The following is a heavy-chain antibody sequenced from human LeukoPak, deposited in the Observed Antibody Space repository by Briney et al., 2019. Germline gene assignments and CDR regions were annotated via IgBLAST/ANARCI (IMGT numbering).Heavy chain of an antibody. CDR1: GFTFRSHD. J-gene: IGHJ3*02. CDR3: VREGPRGLAFDI. V-gene: IGHV3-23*01. Sequence: GGSLTLSCAASGFTFRSHDMSWVRQAPGEGLEWVSGISASGGSTFYADSVKGRFTISRDNSKNTLYLQMSGLRVEDTAVYYCVREGPRGLAFDIWGQGTMVTVSS. D-gene: IGHD3/OR15-3a*01. CDR2: ISASGGST.